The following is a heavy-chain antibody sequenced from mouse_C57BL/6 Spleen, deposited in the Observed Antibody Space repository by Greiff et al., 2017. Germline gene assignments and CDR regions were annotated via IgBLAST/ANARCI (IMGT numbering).Heavy chain of an antibody. V-gene: IGHV1-7*01. CDR1: GYTFTSYW. CDR2: INPSSGYT. J-gene: IGHJ2*01. D-gene: IGHD1-1*01. Sequence: QVHVKQSGAELAKPGASVKLSCKASGYTFTSYWMHWVKQRPGQGLEWIGYINPSSGYTKYNQKFKDKATLTADTSSSTAYMQLSSLTYEDSAVYDCARHSGSIDTFDYWGQGTTLTVSS. CDR3: ARHSGSIDTFDY.